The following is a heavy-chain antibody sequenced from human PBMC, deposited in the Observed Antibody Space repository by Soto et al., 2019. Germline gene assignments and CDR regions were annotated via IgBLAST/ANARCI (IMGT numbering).Heavy chain of an antibody. CDR3: ARDPGVTGNGNWFDP. CDR2: IYYSGST. J-gene: IGHJ5*02. D-gene: IGHD1-20*01. Sequence: LHHPRPGLVKPSQTLSLTCTVSGGSISSGDYYWSWIRQPPGKGLEWIGYIYYSGSTYYNPSLKSRVTISVDTSKNQFSLKLSSVTAADTAVYYCARDPGVTGNGNWFDPWGQGTLVTVSS. CDR1: GGSISSGDYY. V-gene: IGHV4-30-4*01.